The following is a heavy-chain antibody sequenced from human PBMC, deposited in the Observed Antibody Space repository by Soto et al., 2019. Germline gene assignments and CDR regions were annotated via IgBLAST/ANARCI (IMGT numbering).Heavy chain of an antibody. D-gene: IGHD2-21*02. Sequence: SVKVSCKASGCTFSSYAISWVRQAPGQGLEWMGGIFPIFGTANYAQKFQGRVTITADESTSTAYMELSSLRSEDTAVYYCARGIYCGGDCYTTSPLYYYYGMEVWGQGTTVTVSS. V-gene: IGHV1-69*13. CDR1: GCTFSSYA. CDR2: IFPIFGTA. CDR3: ARGIYCGGDCYTTSPLYYYYGMEV. J-gene: IGHJ6*02.